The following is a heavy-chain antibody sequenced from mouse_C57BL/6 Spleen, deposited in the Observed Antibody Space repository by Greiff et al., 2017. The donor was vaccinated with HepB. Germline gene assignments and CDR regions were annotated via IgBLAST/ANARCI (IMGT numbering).Heavy chain of an antibody. D-gene: IGHD3-3*01. CDR3: ARLGGTDY. CDR1: GFTFSDYG. J-gene: IGHJ2*01. V-gene: IGHV5-17*01. CDR2: ISSGSSTI. Sequence: EVKLMESGGGLVKPGGSLKLSCAASGFTFSDYGMHWVRQAPEKGLERVAYISSGSSTIYYADTVKGRFTISRDNAKNTLFLQMTSLRSEDTAMYYCARLGGTDYWGQGTTLTVSS.